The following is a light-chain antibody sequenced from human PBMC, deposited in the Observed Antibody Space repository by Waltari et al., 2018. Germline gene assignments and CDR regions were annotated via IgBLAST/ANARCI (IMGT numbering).Light chain of an antibody. J-gene: IGLJ3*02. Sequence: QLVLTQSPSASASLGASIKLPCTLTSGHSSNVIASPPQQPEKGPRYLVKVYSDGSHSRGNEIPDRFSGSSSGAERYLTISSLQSEDEADYYCQTGGHGTWVFGGGTRLTVL. V-gene: IGLV4-69*01. CDR1: SGHSSNV. CDR2: VYSDGSH. CDR3: QTGGHGTWV.